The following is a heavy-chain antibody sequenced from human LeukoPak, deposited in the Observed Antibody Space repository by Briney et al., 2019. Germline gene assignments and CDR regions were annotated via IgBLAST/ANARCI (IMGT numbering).Heavy chain of an antibody. Sequence: SETLSLTCTVSGGSISSGGYYWRWVRQHPGRGLEWIGYIYYSGSTYYNPSLKSRVTISVDTSKNQFSLKLSSVTAADTAVYYCAREVTTVAYFDYWGQGTLVTVSS. V-gene: IGHV4-31*03. CDR2: IYYSGST. J-gene: IGHJ4*02. CDR3: AREVTTVAYFDY. CDR1: GGSISSGGYY. D-gene: IGHD4-23*01.